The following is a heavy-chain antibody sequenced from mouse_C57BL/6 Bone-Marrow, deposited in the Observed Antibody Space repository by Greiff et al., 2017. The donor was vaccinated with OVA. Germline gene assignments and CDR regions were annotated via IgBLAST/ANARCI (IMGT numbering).Heavy chain of an antibody. V-gene: IGHV1-64*01. CDR2: IHPNSGST. J-gene: IGHJ1*03. CDR3: ARRGVHPGYLDV. D-gene: IGHD2-14*01. Sequence: QVHVKHPGAELVKPGASVKLSCKASGYTFTSYWMHWVKQRPGQGLEWIGMIHPNSGSTNYNEKFKSKATLTVDKSSSTAYMQLSSLTSEDSAVYYCARRGVHPGYLDVWGTGTTVTVTS. CDR1: GYTFTSYW.